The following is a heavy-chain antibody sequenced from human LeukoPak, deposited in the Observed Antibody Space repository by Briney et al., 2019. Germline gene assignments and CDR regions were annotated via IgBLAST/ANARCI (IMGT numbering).Heavy chain of an antibody. CDR3: ARDPSNTSGRFWYLDV. Sequence: ASVKVSCKASGYTFTSYGISWVRQAPGQGLEWMGWISAYNGNTNYAQKLQGRVTMTTDTSTSTAYMEVWSLRSDDTAVYYCARDPSNTSGRFWYLDVWGRGTLVTVSA. CDR2: ISAYNGNT. CDR1: GYTFTSYG. V-gene: IGHV1-18*01. J-gene: IGHJ2*01. D-gene: IGHD6-19*01.